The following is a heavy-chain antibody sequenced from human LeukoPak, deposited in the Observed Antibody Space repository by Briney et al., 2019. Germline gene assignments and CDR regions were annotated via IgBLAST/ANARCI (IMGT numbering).Heavy chain of an antibody. D-gene: IGHD1-1*01. J-gene: IGHJ4*02. CDR1: GFTFSDHY. CDR3: ARVRGGIDY. Sequence: GGSLRLSCAASGFTFSDHYMDWVRQAPGKGLEWVGRTRNKANSYTTEYAASVKGRFTISRDDSKNSLYLQMNSLKTEDTAVYYCARVRGGIDYWGQGTLVTVSS. V-gene: IGHV3-72*01. CDR2: TRNKANSYTT.